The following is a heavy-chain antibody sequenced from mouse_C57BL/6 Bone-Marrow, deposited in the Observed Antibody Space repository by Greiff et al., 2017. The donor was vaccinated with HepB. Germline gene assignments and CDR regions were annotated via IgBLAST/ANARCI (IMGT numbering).Heavy chain of an antibody. V-gene: IGHV1-64*01. CDR2: IHPNSGST. CDR3: ARYGVTKGFAY. J-gene: IGHJ3*01. D-gene: IGHD2-2*01. CDR1: GYTFTSYW. Sequence: QVQLQQPGTELVKPGASVKLSCKASGYTFTSYWMHWVKQRPGQGLEWIGMIHPNSGSTNYNEKFKSKATLTVDKSSSTAYMQLSSLTSEDSAVYYCARYGVTKGFAYWGQGTLVTVSA.